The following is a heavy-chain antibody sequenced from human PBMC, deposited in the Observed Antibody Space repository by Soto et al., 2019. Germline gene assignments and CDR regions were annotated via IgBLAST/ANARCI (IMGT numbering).Heavy chain of an antibody. J-gene: IGHJ5*02. D-gene: IGHD6-19*01. CDR3: ATYQEKKQWVPEGWFDP. Sequence: ASVKVSCKVSGYTLTELSMHWVRQAPGKGLEWMGGFDPEDGETIYAQKFQGRVTMTEDTSTDTAYMELSSLRSEDTAVYYCATYQEKKQWVPEGWFDPWGQGTLVTVSS. V-gene: IGHV1-24*01. CDR2: FDPEDGET. CDR1: GYTLTELS.